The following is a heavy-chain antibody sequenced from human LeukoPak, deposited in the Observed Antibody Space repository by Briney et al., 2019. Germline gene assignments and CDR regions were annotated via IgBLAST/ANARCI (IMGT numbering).Heavy chain of an antibody. CDR3: ARVETEGLYYDY. V-gene: IGHV4-30-4*08. J-gene: IGHJ4*02. CDR1: GGSISSGDYY. CDR2: IYYSGST. Sequence: ASETLSLTCTVSGGSISSGDYYWSWIRQPPGKGLEWIGYIYYSGSTYYNPSLKSRVTISVDTSKNQFSLKLSSVTAAGTAVYYCARVETEGLYYDYWGQGTLVTVSS.